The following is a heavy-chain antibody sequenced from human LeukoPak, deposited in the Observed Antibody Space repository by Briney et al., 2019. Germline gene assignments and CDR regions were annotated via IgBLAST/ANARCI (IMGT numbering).Heavy chain of an antibody. J-gene: IGHJ6*03. CDR3: ARGLPPYYYYMDV. CDR2: INHSGST. Sequence: PSETLSLTCTVSGGSISSYYWSWIRQPPGKGLEWIGEINHSGSTNYNPSLKSRVTISVDTSKNQFSLKLSSVTAADTAVYYCARGLPPYYYYMDVWGKGTTVTISS. V-gene: IGHV4-34*01. CDR1: GGSISSYY.